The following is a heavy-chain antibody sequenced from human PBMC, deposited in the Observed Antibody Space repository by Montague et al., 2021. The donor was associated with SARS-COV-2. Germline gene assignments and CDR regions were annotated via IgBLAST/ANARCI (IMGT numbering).Heavy chain of an antibody. J-gene: IGHJ6*02. D-gene: IGHD3-10*01. V-gene: IGHV3-9*01. CDR1: GFTFDDYA. Sequence: SLRLSCAASGFTFDDYAMHWVRQAPGKGLEWVSGISWNSGSIGYADSVKGRFTISRDNAKNSLYLQMNSLRAEDTALYYCAKDMGPYGSGPYGRDVWGQGTTVTVSS. CDR2: ISWNSGSI. CDR3: AKDMGPYGSGPYGRDV.